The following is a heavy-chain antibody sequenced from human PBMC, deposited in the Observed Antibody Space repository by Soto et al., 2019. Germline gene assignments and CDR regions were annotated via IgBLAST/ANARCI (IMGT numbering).Heavy chain of an antibody. J-gene: IGHJ4*02. CDR3: ARGDDILTEYYFDY. V-gene: IGHV3-21*01. CDR1: GFTFSSYS. CDR2: ISSSSSYI. Sequence: EVQLVESGGGLVKPGGSLRLSCAASGFTFSSYSMNWVRQAPGKGLEWVSSISSSSSYIYYADSVKGRFTISRDNAKNSLYLQMNSLRAEDTAVYYCARGDDILTEYYFDYWGQGTLVTVSS. D-gene: IGHD3-9*01.